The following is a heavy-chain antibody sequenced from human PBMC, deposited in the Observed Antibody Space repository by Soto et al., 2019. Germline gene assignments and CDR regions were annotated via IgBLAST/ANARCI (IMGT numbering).Heavy chain of an antibody. J-gene: IGHJ5*02. CDR3: ARRAGSGWSRHWFDP. Sequence: PGESLKISCKGSGYSFTSYWIGWVRQMPGKGLEWMGIIYPGDSDTRYSPSFQGQVTISADKSISTAYLQWSSLEASDTAISYCARRAGSGWSRHWFDPWGQGTLVTVSS. V-gene: IGHV5-51*01. D-gene: IGHD6-19*01. CDR2: IYPGDSDT. CDR1: GYSFTSYW.